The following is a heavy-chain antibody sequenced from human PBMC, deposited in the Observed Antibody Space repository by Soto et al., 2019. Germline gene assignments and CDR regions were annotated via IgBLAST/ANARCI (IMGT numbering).Heavy chain of an antibody. CDR2: ISGNGGHT. CDR3: AKWGYCTSSSCYYLDH. J-gene: IGHJ4*02. Sequence: EVQLLESGGGLVQPGGSLRLSCAASGFAFSNDVMSWVRQAPGKGLEWVSSISGNGGHTSYADSVTGRFTISRDNSENTVFLQMNSLRADDTAVYYCAKWGYCTSSSCYYLDHWGQGTLVTVSS. CDR1: GFAFSNDV. V-gene: IGHV3-23*01. D-gene: IGHD2-2*01.